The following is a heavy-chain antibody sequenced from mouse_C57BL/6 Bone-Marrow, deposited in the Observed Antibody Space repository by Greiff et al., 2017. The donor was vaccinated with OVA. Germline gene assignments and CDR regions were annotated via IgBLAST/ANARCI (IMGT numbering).Heavy chain of an antibody. J-gene: IGHJ4*01. V-gene: IGHV5-12*01. CDR2: ISNGGGST. D-gene: IGHD2-3*01. Sequence: DVMLVESGGGLVQPGGSLKLSCAASGFTFSDYYMYWVRQTPEKRLEWVAYISNGGGSTYYPDTVKGRFTISRDNAKNTLYLQMSRLKSEDTAMYYCARHRDDGYSLYAMDYWGQGTSVTVSS. CDR3: ARHRDDGYSLYAMDY. CDR1: GFTFSDYY.